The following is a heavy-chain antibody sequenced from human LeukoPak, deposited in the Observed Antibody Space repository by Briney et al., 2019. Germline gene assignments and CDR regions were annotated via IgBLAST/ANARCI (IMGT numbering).Heavy chain of an antibody. CDR3: ARDRAYGGYYYGMDV. V-gene: IGHV4-59*12. CDR1: GGSISSYY. J-gene: IGHJ6*02. Sequence: PSETLSLTCTVSGGSISSYYWSWIRQPPGKGLEWIGYIYYSGSTYYNPSLKSRVTISVDTSKNQFSLKLSSVTAADTAVYYCARDRAYGGYYYGMDVWGQGTTVTVSS. D-gene: IGHD3-10*01. CDR2: IYYSGST.